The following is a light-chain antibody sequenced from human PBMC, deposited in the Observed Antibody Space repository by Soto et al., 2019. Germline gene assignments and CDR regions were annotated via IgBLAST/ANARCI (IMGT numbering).Light chain of an antibody. CDR2: LNSDGSH. V-gene: IGLV4-69*01. CDR1: SGHSSYA. CDR3: QTWGTGIHYV. Sequence: QSVLTQSPSASASLGASVNLTCTLSSGHSSYAIAWHQQQPETGPRYLMKLNSDGSHSTGDGIPDRFSGSSSGAERYLTISSLQSEDEADYYCQTWGTGIHYVFGTGTKLTVL. J-gene: IGLJ1*01.